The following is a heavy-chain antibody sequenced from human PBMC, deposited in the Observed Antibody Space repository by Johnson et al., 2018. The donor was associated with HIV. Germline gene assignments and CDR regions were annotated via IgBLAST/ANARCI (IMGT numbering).Heavy chain of an antibody. D-gene: IGHD4-17*01. Sequence: QVLLVESGGGVVQPGRSLRLSCAASGFTFSSYGMHWVRQAPGKGLEWVAVIWYDGSNKYYADSVKGRFTISRDNSKNTLYLQMNSLRAEDTAVYYCARSMTTVTVAFDIWGQGTMVTVSS. CDR2: IWYDGSNK. CDR3: ARSMTTVTVAFDI. CDR1: GFTFSSYG. J-gene: IGHJ3*02. V-gene: IGHV3-33*01.